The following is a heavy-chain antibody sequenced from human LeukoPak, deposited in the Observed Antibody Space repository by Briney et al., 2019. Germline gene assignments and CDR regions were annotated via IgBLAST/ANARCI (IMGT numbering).Heavy chain of an antibody. D-gene: IGHD3-16*01. CDR2: IYSGGDT. CDR1: GFTVSSSY. Sequence: GGSLRLSCAASGFTVSSSYMSWVRQAPGKGLEWVSLIYSGGDTYYTDSVKGRFTISRDNSKNTLFLQMNNLRAEDTAAYYCARVGHTSLGFDYWGQGTLVTVSS. J-gene: IGHJ4*02. V-gene: IGHV3-53*01. CDR3: ARVGHTSLGFDY.